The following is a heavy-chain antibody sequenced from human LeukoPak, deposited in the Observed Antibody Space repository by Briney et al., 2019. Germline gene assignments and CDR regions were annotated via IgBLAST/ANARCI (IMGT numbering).Heavy chain of an antibody. CDR1: GGSISSNSYY. J-gene: IGHJ4*02. CDR2: IYYSGST. CDR3: ARQTGSGLFILP. V-gene: IGHV4-39*01. Sequence: SETLSLTCTVSGGSISSNSYYWGWIRQPPGKGLEWIGSIYYSGSTYYNPSLKSRVTISVDSSKNQFSLRLTSVTAADTAVYYCARQTGSGLFILPGGQGTLVTVSS. D-gene: IGHD3/OR15-3a*01.